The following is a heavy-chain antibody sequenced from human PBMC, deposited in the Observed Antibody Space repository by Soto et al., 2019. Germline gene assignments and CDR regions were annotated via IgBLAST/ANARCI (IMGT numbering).Heavy chain of an antibody. CDR1: GYPLTELS. V-gene: IGHV1-24*01. CDR2: FDPEDGET. CDR3: ATDLSWQFDY. D-gene: IGHD6-13*01. J-gene: IGHJ4*02. Sequence: ASVKVSYQVSGYPLTELSMHWVRQAPGKGLEWMGGFDPEDGETIYAHKFQGRVTMTEDTSTDTAYMELSSLRSEDTAVYYCATDLSWQFDYWGQGTLVTVSS.